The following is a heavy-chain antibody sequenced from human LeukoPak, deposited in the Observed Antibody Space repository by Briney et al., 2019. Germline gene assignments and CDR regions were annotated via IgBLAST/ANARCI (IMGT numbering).Heavy chain of an antibody. CDR3: ARGRRCNLFPFDY. V-gene: IGHV3-21*01. J-gene: IGHJ4*02. D-gene: IGHD4-17*01. CDR2: ISNDNSYI. Sequence: GGSLRLSCAASGFTFRTYSMNWVRQAPGKGLEWVASISNDNSYIYYGDSMKGRFTISRDNARNSVYLQMDSLRADDTAVYFCARGRRCNLFPFDYWGQGTLLTVSS. CDR1: GFTFRTYS.